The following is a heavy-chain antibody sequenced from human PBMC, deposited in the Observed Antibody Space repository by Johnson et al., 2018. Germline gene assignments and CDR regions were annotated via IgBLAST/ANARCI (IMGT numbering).Heavy chain of an antibody. CDR3: ARDRRYESGGYYLPFDI. D-gene: IGHD3-22*01. J-gene: IGHJ3*02. CDR1: GGSIGSYY. CDR2: IFYTGLT. V-gene: IGHV4-59*01. Sequence: QVQLQESGPGLVKPSETLSLTCTVSGGSIGSYYWTWIRQPPGKGLEYIGYIFYTGLTGYNPSLERRVTIPLDTSKQQFSLKITSVTTADTDVYYCARDRRYESGGYYLPFDIWGQGTMVTVSS.